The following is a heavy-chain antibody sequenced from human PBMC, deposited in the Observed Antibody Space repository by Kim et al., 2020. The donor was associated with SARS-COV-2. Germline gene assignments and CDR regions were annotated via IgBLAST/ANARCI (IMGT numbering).Heavy chain of an antibody. CDR3: ARGRGSSSWRHYYYYYGM. V-gene: IGHV4-34*01. Sequence: SETLSLTCAVYGGSFSGYYWSWIRQPPGKGLEWIGEINHSGSTNYNPSLKSRVTISVDTSKNQFSLKLSSVTAADTAVYYCARGRGSSSWRHYYYYYGM. J-gene: IGHJ6*01. CDR2: INHSGST. D-gene: IGHD6-13*01. CDR1: GGSFSGYY.